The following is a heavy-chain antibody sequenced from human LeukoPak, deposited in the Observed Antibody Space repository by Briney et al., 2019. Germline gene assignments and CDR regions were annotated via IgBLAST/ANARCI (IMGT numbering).Heavy chain of an antibody. CDR3: ARGNSHSFDY. CDR1: GFTFSSYS. J-gene: IGHJ4*02. V-gene: IGHV3-21*01. Sequence: GGSLRLSCAASGFTFSSYSMNWVRQAPGKGLEWVSSISSSSSYIYYADSVKGRFTISRDNAKNTLYLQMNSLRAEDTAVYYCARGNSHSFDYWGKGALVTVSS. CDR2: ISSSSSYI. D-gene: IGHD4-11*01.